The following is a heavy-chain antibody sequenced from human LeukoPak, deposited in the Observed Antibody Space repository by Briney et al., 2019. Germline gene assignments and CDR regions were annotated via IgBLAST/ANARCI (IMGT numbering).Heavy chain of an antibody. Sequence: GGSLRLSCAASEFTFSSSSMNWVRQAPGKGLEWVSYISSSGSTIYYADSVKGRFTISRDNAKNSLYLQMNSLRAEDTAVYYCARDYPLSGFMGWGQGTLVTVSS. D-gene: IGHD3-10*01. CDR1: EFTFSSSS. CDR2: ISSSGSTI. CDR3: ARDYPLSGFMG. J-gene: IGHJ4*02. V-gene: IGHV3-48*04.